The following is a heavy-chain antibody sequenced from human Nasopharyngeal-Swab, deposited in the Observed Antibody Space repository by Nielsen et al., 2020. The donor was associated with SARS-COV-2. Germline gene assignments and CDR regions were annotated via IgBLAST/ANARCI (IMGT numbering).Heavy chain of an antibody. Sequence: SCTVSGGSISSGGYYWSWIRQHPGKGLEWIGYIYYSGSTYYNPSLKSRVTISVDTSKNQFSLKLSSVTAADTAVYYCARGRLGYCTNGVCPIYGMDVWGQGTTVTVSS. V-gene: IGHV4-31*02. CDR3: ARGRLGYCTNGVCPIYGMDV. CDR2: IYYSGST. J-gene: IGHJ6*02. CDR1: GGSISSGGYY. D-gene: IGHD2-8*01.